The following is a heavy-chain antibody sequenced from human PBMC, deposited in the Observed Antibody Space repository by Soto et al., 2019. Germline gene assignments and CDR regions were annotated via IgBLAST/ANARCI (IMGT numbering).Heavy chain of an antibody. Sequence: GGSLRLSCAASGFTFSSYAMSWVRQAPGKGLKWVSTISGSGGSTFYADSVKGRFTISRDNSKNTLYLQMNSLRAEDTAAYYCAKWASYSLTRVYYFDYWGQGTLVTVSS. CDR3: AKWASYSLTRVYYFDY. D-gene: IGHD3-9*01. V-gene: IGHV3-23*01. CDR1: GFTFSSYA. CDR2: ISGSGGST. J-gene: IGHJ4*02.